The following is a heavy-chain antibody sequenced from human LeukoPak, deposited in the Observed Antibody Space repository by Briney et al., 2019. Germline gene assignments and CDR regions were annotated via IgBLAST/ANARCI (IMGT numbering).Heavy chain of an antibody. J-gene: IGHJ5*02. CDR1: GFTVSNNY. CDR3: TTSPAVAS. D-gene: IGHD4-23*01. V-gene: IGHV3-53*01. CDR2: IYSGGTT. Sequence: GGSLRLSXAASGFTVSNNYMTWVGQAPGKGLEWVSLIYSGGTTFYTDSVKGRFTISRDSSKNTLYLQMNNLKAEDTAVYYCTTSPAVASWGQGTLVTVSS.